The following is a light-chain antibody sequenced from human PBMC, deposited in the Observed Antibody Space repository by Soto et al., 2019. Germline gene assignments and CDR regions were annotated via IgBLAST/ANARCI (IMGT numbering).Light chain of an antibody. CDR1: QSISSW. V-gene: IGKV1-5*01. CDR2: DAY. J-gene: IGKJ1*01. CDR3: QQYNSYST. Sequence: DIQMTQSPSPLSASVGDRVTITCRASQSISSWLAWYQQKPGKAPKLLIYDAYSLESGTPSRFSGSGFGTEFTLTISSLQPGDFATYYGQQYNSYSTFGQGTKVDIK.